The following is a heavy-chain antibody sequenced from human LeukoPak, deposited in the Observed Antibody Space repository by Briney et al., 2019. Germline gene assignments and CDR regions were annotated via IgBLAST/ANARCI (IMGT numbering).Heavy chain of an antibody. Sequence: PSETLSLTCAVYGGSFSGYYWSWIRQPPGKGLEWIGEINHSGSTNYNPSLKSRVTISVDTSKNQFSLKLSSVTAADTAVYYCARRRQLPIGYVYYYYYGMDVWGKGTTVTVSS. J-gene: IGHJ6*04. D-gene: IGHD2-2*01. V-gene: IGHV4-34*01. CDR2: INHSGST. CDR3: ARRRQLPIGYVYYYYYGMDV. CDR1: GGSFSGYY.